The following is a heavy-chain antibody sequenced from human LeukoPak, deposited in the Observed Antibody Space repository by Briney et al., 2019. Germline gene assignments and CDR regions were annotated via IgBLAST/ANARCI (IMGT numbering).Heavy chain of an antibody. V-gene: IGHV1-69*13. CDR3: ARSYAHYYDSSGYYHY. CDR2: NIPTFGTA. J-gene: IGHJ4*02. D-gene: IGHD3-22*01. CDR1: GGTFSRYA. Sequence: ASVKLSCKASGGTFSRYAISWVRQAPGQGLEWMGGNIPTFGTANYAQKFQGRVTITADESTSTAYMELSSLRSEDTAVYYCARSYAHYYDSSGYYHYWGQGTLVTVSS.